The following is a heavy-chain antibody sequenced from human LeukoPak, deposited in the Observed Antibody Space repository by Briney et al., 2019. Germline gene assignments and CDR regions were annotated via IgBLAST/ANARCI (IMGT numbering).Heavy chain of an antibody. CDR3: TRRQWTAYAIGDY. J-gene: IGHJ4*02. Sequence: GESLKISCKGSGLSFTSYWIAWVRQMPGKGLEWMGIIHPGDSETRYNPAFQGQVTISADKSNTTAYLQWSSLKASDTAIYYCTRRQWTAYAIGDYWGQGTLVTVSS. CDR2: IHPGDSET. V-gene: IGHV5-51*01. CDR1: GLSFTSYW. D-gene: IGHD2-8*01.